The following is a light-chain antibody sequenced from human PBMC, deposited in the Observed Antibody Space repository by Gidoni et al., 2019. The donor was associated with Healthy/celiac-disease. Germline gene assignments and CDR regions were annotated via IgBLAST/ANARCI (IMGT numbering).Light chain of an antibody. CDR3: QAWDSSLVV. V-gene: IGLV3-1*01. Sequence: SYELTHPPSVSVSPGQTASITCSGDKLGDKYSCWYQQKQGQSPVLVIYQDSKRPSGIPERFSGSNSGNTATLTISGTQARDEADYYCQAWDSSLVVFGGGTKLTVL. CDR1: KLGDKY. CDR2: QDS. J-gene: IGLJ2*01.